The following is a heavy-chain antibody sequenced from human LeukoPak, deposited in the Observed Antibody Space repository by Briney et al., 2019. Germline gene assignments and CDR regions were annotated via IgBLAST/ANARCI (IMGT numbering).Heavy chain of an antibody. D-gene: IGHD2/OR15-2a*01. V-gene: IGHV3-11*01. Sequence: LSLTCTVSGGSISSYYWSWIRQAPGKGREWISYISSSGLNIYYADSVKGRFTISRDNAENAIYLQMHSLRAEDTAIYYCARSYQRSAFYYDPWGQGTLVSVSS. J-gene: IGHJ5*02. CDR3: ARSYQRSAFYYDP. CDR2: ISSSGLNI. CDR1: GGSISSYY.